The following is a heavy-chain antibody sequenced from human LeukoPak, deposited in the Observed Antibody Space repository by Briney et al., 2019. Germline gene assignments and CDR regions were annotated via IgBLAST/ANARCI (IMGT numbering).Heavy chain of an antibody. D-gene: IGHD6-13*01. CDR2: IRYDGSNK. Sequence: PGGSLRLSCAASGFTFSSYGMHWVRQAPGKGLEWVAFIRYDGSNKYYADSVKGRFTISRDNSKNTLYLQMNSLRAEDTAVYYCAKDIIRSSSWYMGDYWGQGTLVTVSS. V-gene: IGHV3-30*02. CDR1: GFTFSSYG. J-gene: IGHJ4*02. CDR3: AKDIIRSSSWYMGDY.